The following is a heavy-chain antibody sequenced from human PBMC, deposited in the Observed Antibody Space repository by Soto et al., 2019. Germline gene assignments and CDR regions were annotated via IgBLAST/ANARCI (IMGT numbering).Heavy chain of an antibody. CDR3: AKDGLDIVVVVAAINYYYYMDG. J-gene: IGHJ6*03. V-gene: IGHV3-30*18. CDR1: GFTFSSYG. Sequence: QVQLVESGGGVVQPGRSLRLSCAASGFTFSSYGMHWVRQAPGKGLEWVAVISYDGSNKYYADSVKGRFTISRDNSKNTLYLKMNSLRAEDTAMYYCAKDGLDIVVVVAAINYYYYMDGWGKGTTVTVSS. CDR2: ISYDGSNK. D-gene: IGHD2-15*01.